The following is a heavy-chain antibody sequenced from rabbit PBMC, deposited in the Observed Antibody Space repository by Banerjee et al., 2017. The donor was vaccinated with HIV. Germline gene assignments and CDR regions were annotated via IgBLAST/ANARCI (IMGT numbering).Heavy chain of an antibody. V-gene: IGHV1S43*01. CDR2: IYTSSGST. J-gene: IGHJ6*01. CDR1: GIDFDNYYF. CDR3: ARDFAGDSYYYGLDL. D-gene: IGHD8-1*01. Sequence: QQQLEESGGGLVKPGGTLTLTCTASGIDFDNYYFMCWVRQAPGKGLQLIACIYTSSGSTWYASWVNGRFTISRSTSLNTVDLKMTSLTAADTATYFCARDFAGDSYYYGLDLWGPGTLVTVS.